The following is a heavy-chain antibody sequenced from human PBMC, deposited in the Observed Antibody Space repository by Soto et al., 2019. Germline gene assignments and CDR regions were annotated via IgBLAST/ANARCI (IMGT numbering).Heavy chain of an antibody. CDR2: FIPIFGTT. J-gene: IGHJ4*02. CDR1: GGTFSSYA. D-gene: IGHD3-22*01. CDR3: TRDRGRRYNDGRGYYYSAY. V-gene: IGHV1-69*01. Sequence: QVHLVQSGAEVTKPGSSVKVSCKASGGTFSSYAISWVRQAPGQGLEWMGGFIPIFGTTNYAQKCQGRVTITADESTSTAYLEMSSLGSEDTAVYYCTRDRGRRYNDGRGYYYSAYWGQGTLVTVSS.